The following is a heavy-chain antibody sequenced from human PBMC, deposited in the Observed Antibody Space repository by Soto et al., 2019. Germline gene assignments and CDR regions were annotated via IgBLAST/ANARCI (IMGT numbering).Heavy chain of an antibody. D-gene: IGHD4-17*01. J-gene: IGHJ6*02. CDR2: SIPIVGTA. CDR3: ARVISLEYGDFTSTPFYYYYYGMDV. CDR1: GGTFSSYA. Sequence: QVQLVQSGAEVKKPGSSVKVSCKASGGTFSSYAISWVRQAPGQGLEWMGGSIPIVGTAHYAQKFQGRVTITADESTSTAYMELSSLRSEDTAAYYCARVISLEYGDFTSTPFYYYYYGMDVWGQGTTVTVSS. V-gene: IGHV1-69*01.